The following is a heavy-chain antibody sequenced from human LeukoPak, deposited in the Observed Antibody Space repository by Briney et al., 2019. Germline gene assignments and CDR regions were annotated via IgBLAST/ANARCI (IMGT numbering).Heavy chain of an antibody. D-gene: IGHD3-9*01. Sequence: ASVKVSCKASGYTFTSYGISWVRQAPGQGLEWMGWISSNDGNTYYVQNFQGRVTMTTDTSTSTAYMELKSLRSDDTAVYYCARVDILTGYYFFDSWGQGTLVTVSS. J-gene: IGHJ4*02. CDR2: ISSNDGNT. V-gene: IGHV1-18*01. CDR3: ARVDILTGYYFFDS. CDR1: GYTFTSYG.